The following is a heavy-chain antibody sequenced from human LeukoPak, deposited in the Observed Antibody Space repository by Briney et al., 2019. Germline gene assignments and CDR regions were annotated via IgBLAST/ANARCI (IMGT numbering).Heavy chain of an antibody. CDR1: GYTFTGYY. J-gene: IGHJ4*02. CDR2: ITPNSGGT. V-gene: IGHV1-2*02. Sequence: ASVKVCCKASGYTFTGYYIHWVRQAPGQGLEWMGWITPNSGGTNYAQKFQGRVTMTRDTSITTAYMELTSLRSDDTAVYYCALYDFWSGYPDYWGQGTLVTVSS. D-gene: IGHD3-3*01. CDR3: ALYDFWSGYPDY.